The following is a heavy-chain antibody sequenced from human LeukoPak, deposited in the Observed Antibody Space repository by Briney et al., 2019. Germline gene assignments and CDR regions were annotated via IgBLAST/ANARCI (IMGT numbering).Heavy chain of an antibody. V-gene: IGHV3-53*01. CDR3: VRGDYGDYTIFGY. CDR2: IYSGGST. D-gene: IGHD4-17*01. J-gene: IGHJ4*02. CDR1: GFTVSSNY. Sequence: GGSLRLSCAASGFTVSSNYMSWVRQAPGKGLEWVSVIYSGGSTYYADSVKGRFTISRDNSKNTLYLQMNSLRAEDTAVYYCVRGDYGDYTIFGYWGQGTLVTVSS.